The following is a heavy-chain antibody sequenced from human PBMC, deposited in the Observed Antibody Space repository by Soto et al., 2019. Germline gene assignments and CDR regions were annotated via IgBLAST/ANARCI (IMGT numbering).Heavy chain of an antibody. D-gene: IGHD2-15*01. J-gene: IGHJ6*02. CDR2: NNHSGST. Sequence: SETPSLTCTFSGGSISSSSYYWDWIRQPPGKGLEWIGYNNHSGSTNYNPSLKSRVTISVDTSKNQFSLKLSSVTAADTAVYYCARGSRLGGYYGMDVWGQGTTVTVSS. CDR3: ARGSRLGGYYGMDV. V-gene: IGHV4-61*05. CDR1: GGSISSSSYY.